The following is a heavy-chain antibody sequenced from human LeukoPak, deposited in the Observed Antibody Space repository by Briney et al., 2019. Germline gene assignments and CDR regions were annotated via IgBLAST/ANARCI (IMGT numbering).Heavy chain of an antibody. CDR1: GDSIRSYY. D-gene: IGHD1-26*01. V-gene: IGHV4-4*07. Sequence: SETLSLTCTVSGDSIRSYYWSWIRQPAGKGLEWIGRVYVTGNTNYSPSLKSRVTMSVGTSKNQFSLKLSSVTAADTAVYYCARVRGILAYSAFDLWGQGTMVTVSS. J-gene: IGHJ3*01. CDR3: ARVRGILAYSAFDL. CDR2: VYVTGNT.